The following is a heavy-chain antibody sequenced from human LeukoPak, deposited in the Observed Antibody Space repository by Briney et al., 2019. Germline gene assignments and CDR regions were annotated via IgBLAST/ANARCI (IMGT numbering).Heavy chain of an antibody. V-gene: IGHV6-1*01. CDR1: GDSVSSNSAA. D-gene: IGHD2-15*01. J-gene: IGHJ5*02. CDR3: ARDRYCSGGSCYYNWFDP. CDR2: TYYRSKWYN. Sequence: SQTLSLTCAISGDSVSSNSAAWNWIRQSPSRGLERLGRTYYRSKWYNDYAVSVKSRITINPDTSKNQFSLQLNSVTPEDTAVYYCARDRYCSGGSCYYNWFDPWGQGTLVTVSS.